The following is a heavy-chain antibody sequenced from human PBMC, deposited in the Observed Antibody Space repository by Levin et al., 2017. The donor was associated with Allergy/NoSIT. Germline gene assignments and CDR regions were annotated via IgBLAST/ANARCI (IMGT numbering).Heavy chain of an antibody. CDR2: ISSGGTNT. CDR3: ARGRSEWLLLYYFAY. CDR1: EFTFSDYF. V-gene: IGHV3-11*01. J-gene: IGHJ4*02. D-gene: IGHD3-22*01. Sequence: GESLKISCVGSEFTFSDYFMSWFRQAPGKGLEWVSYISSGGTNTFYADSVRGRFTISRDNAKNSLYLQLNRLTTEDTAVYYCARGRSEWLLLYYFAYWGQGSLVTVSS.